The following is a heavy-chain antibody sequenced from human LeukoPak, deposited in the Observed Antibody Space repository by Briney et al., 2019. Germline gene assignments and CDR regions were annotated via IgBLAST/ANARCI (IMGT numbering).Heavy chain of an antibody. J-gene: IGHJ6*03. Sequence: SETLSLTCTVSGGSISSSTYYWGWIRQPPGKGLEWIGSIYNSGSSYYNPSLKSRVTISVDTSKNQFSLKLSSVTAADTAVYYCAREAYSSSWKFYYYYYMDVWGKGTTVTVSS. CDR1: GGSISSSTYY. CDR2: IYNSGSS. CDR3: AREAYSSSWKFYYYYYMDV. D-gene: IGHD6-13*01. V-gene: IGHV4-39*07.